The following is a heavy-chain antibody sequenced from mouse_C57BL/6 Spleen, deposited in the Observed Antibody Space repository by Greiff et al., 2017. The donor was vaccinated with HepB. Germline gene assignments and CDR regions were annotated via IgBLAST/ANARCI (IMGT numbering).Heavy chain of an antibody. J-gene: IGHJ3*01. CDR1: GYTFTSYW. CDR3: ARKEFAY. V-gene: IGHV1-50*01. Sequence: QVQLQQPGAELVKPGASVKLSCTASGYTFTSYWMQWVKQRPGQGLEWIGEIDPSDSYTNYNQKFKGKATLTVDTSSSTAYMQLSSLTSEDSAVYYCARKEFAYWGQGTLVTVSA. CDR2: IDPSDSYT.